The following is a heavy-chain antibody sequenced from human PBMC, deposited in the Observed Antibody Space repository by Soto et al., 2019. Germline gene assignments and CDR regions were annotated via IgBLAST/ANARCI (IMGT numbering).Heavy chain of an antibody. Sequence: QVQLVQSGAEVKKPGASVKVSCKASGYTFTSYDINWVRQATGQGLEWMGWMNPNSGNTGYAQKFQGRVTMTRNTSISTAYMELSRLRSEDTAVYYCARVDEVATTSSRGMDVWGQGTTVTVSS. CDR2: MNPNSGNT. V-gene: IGHV1-8*01. CDR1: GYTFTSYD. J-gene: IGHJ6*02. CDR3: ARVDEVATTSSRGMDV. D-gene: IGHD5-12*01.